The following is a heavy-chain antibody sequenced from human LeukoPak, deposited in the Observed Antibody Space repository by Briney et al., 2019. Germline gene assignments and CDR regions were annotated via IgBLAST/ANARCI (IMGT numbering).Heavy chain of an antibody. V-gene: IGHV3-30*03. D-gene: IGHD3-9*01. CDR3: ARGYYDVLTGSIDS. J-gene: IGHJ5*01. CDR1: GFTFSNYG. Sequence: PGGSLRLSCAASGFTFSNYGMNWVRQAPGKGLEWVAAISSDGSNKYSADSLKGRFTISRDNSKNTLYLQMGSLRPEDTAVYYCARGYYDVLTGSIDSWGQGTLVTVSS. CDR2: ISSDGSNK.